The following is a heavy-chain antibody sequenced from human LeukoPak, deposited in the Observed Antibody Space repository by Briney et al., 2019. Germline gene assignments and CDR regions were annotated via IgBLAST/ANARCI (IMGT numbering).Heavy chain of an antibody. V-gene: IGHV4-59*01. CDR1: GGSISNYY. D-gene: IGHD3-3*01. CDR3: ARSGYGAGGY. CDR2: IYYIGST. Sequence: SETLSLTCTVSGGSISNYYWSWIRQPPGKGLEWIGYIYYIGSTNYNPSLKSRVTMSVDTSKNQFSLKLTSVTAADTAVYYCARSGYGAGGYWGQGTLVTVSS. J-gene: IGHJ4*02.